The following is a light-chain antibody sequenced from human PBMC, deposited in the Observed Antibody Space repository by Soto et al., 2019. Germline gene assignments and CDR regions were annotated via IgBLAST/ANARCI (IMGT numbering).Light chain of an antibody. CDR3: QQADTFPWT. CDR2: DAS. CDR1: QSVSDY. V-gene: IGKV3-11*01. Sequence: VLTQSPARLSLSPGERATLSCRAGQSVSDYLAWYQQKPGQPPRLLFFDASNRATGVPDRFSAGGSGTDFALTVSSLQPEDFGTYYCQQADTFPWTFGRGTKVEIK. J-gene: IGKJ1*01.